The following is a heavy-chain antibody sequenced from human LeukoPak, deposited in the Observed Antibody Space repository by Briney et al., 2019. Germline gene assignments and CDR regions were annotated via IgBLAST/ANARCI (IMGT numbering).Heavy chain of an antibody. V-gene: IGHV4-34*01. CDR1: GGSFSGYY. D-gene: IGHD3-22*01. J-gene: IGHJ4*02. CDR2: INHSGST. CDR3: GRGTRRHYYDSSVLNY. Sequence: SETLSLTCAVYGGSFSGYYWSWIRQPPGKGLEWIGEINHSGSTNYNPSLKSRVTISVDTSKNQFSLKLSSVTAADTAVYYCGRGTRRHYYDSSVLNYWGQGTLVTVSS.